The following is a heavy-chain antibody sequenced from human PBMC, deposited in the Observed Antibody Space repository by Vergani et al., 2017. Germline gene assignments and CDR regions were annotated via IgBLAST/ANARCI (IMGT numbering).Heavy chain of an antibody. D-gene: IGHD2/OR15-2a*01. CDR3: AKDLGGCNSISCSYYMDV. J-gene: IGHJ6*03. V-gene: IGHV3-74*03. CDR1: GFSFNSYW. Sequence: EVQLVESGGGLVQPGGSLRLSCSASGFSFNSYWMHWVRQVPGKGLLWVSRIKSDGSITAYADSVKGRFTISRDNAQNTVNLQMNSLRVDDTAVYYCAKDLGGCNSISCSYYMDVWGKGTTVTV. CDR2: IKSDGSIT.